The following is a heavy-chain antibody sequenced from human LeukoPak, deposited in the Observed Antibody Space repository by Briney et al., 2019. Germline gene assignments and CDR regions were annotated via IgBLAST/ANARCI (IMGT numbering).Heavy chain of an antibody. Sequence: GGSLRLSCAASGFTFSSYWMHWVRQAPGQGLVGVSRINSDGSSTSYADSVKGRFTISRGNAKNTLYLQMNSLRAEDTAVYYCARPSGSYLDAFDIWGQGTMVTVSS. J-gene: IGHJ3*02. CDR1: GFTFSSYW. CDR3: ARPSGSYLDAFDI. CDR2: INSDGSST. V-gene: IGHV3-74*01. D-gene: IGHD1-26*01.